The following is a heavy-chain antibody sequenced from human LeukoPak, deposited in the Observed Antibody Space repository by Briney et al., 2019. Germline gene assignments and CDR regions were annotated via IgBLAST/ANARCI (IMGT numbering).Heavy chain of an antibody. V-gene: IGHV4-59*01. D-gene: IGHD3-10*01. J-gene: IGHJ3*02. CDR3: ARDHRNPVFGAFDI. CDR1: GGSISSYY. Sequence: SETLSLTCTVSGGSISSYYWSWIRQPPGKGLEWIGYIYYSGSTNYNPSLKSRITISVDTSKNQFSLKLSSVTAADTAVYYYARDHRNPVFGAFDIWGQGTMVTVSS. CDR2: IYYSGST.